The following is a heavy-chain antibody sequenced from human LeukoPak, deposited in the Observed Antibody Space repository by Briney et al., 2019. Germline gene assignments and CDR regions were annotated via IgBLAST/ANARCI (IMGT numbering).Heavy chain of an antibody. V-gene: IGHV1-46*01. D-gene: IGHD2-21*02. CDR1: GYTFTSYY. Sequence: ASVKVSCKASGYTFTSYYMHWVRQAPGQGLEWMGIINPSGGSTSYAQKFQGRVTMTRDTSTSTVYMELSSLRSEDTAVYYCARDRDYCGGDCYPVFGYYYYYSMDVWGQGTTVTVSS. CDR2: INPSGGST. CDR3: ARDRDYCGGDCYPVFGYYYYYSMDV. J-gene: IGHJ6*02.